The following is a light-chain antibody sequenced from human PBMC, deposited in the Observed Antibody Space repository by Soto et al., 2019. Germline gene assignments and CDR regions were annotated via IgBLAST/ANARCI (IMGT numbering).Light chain of an antibody. Sequence: NFMLTQPHSVSASPGRTVTISCTRSSGNIASNFVQWLQQRPGSSPTTVIYEDNQRPSGVPDRFSGSIDSSSNSASLTISGLKAEDEADYYCLSYDTANQVFGAGTKVTVL. CDR3: LSYDTANQV. CDR2: EDN. V-gene: IGLV6-57*01. J-gene: IGLJ2*01. CDR1: SGNIASNF.